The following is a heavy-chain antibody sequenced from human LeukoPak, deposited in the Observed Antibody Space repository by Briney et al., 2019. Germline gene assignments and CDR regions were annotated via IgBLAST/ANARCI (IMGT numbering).Heavy chain of an antibody. V-gene: IGHV3-30-3*01. Sequence: GGSLRLSFAASGFTFSTYAMHWVRQAPGKGLEWVAVISYDGSNKYYADSVKGRFTISRDNSKNTLYLQMNSLRVEDTAVYYCARDGGSSRHPPHFDHWGQGALVTVSS. J-gene: IGHJ4*02. CDR3: ARDGGSSRHPPHFDH. D-gene: IGHD6-13*01. CDR2: ISYDGSNK. CDR1: GFTFSTYA.